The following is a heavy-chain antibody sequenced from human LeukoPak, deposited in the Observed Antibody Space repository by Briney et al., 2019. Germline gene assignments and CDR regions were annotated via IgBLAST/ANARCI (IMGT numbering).Heavy chain of an antibody. D-gene: IGHD1-26*01. CDR2: MNPNSGNT. J-gene: IGHJ6*02. V-gene: IGHV1-8*01. CDR1: GYTFTSYD. Sequence: ASVKVSCKASGYTFTSYDINWVRQATGQGLEWMGWMNPNSGNTGYAQKFQGRVTMTRNTSISTAYMELSSLRSEDTAVYYCARGRDIVGAIYYYYYGMDVWGQGTTVTVSS. CDR3: ARGRDIVGAIYYYYYGMDV.